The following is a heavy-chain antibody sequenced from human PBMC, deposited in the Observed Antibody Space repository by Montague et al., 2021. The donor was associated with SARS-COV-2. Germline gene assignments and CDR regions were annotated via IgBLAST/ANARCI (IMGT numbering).Heavy chain of an antibody. CDR1: GGSISGGSYY. Sequence: TLSLTCTVSGGSISGGSYYWSWIRQPAGKGLEWIGRIYTSGSTNYNPSLKSRVTISVDTSKNQFSLKLSSVTAADTAVYYCAREWELLQNWFDPWGQGTLVTVAS. V-gene: IGHV4-61*02. CDR2: IYTSGST. CDR3: AREWELLQNWFDP. J-gene: IGHJ5*02. D-gene: IGHD1-26*01.